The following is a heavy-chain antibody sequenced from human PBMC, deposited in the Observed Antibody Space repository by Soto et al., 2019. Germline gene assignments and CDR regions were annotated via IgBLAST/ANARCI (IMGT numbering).Heavy chain of an antibody. CDR3: ARATWLQVWSHAFDI. CDR2: IYPDDSDT. V-gene: IGHV5-51*01. J-gene: IGHJ3*02. Sequence: GESLKISCKGSGYSFSDYWIGWVRQMPGKGLEWMGIIYPDDSDTRYSPPFQGQVTISADKSITTAYLQWSSLKASDTAMYYCARATWLQVWSHAFDIWGQGAMVTVSS. CDR1: GYSFSDYW. D-gene: IGHD5-18*01.